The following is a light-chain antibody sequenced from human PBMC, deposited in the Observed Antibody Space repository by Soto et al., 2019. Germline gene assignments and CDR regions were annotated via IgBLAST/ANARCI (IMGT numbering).Light chain of an antibody. J-gene: IGLJ2*01. Sequence: QSVLTQPPSVSGAPGQRVTISCTGSSSNIGAGYDVHWYQQLPGRAPKLLIYGNTNRPSGVPDRFPGSKSGTSASLAITGLQAEDGADYYCLSFDSSLSVVFGGGTKLTVL. V-gene: IGLV1-40*01. CDR3: LSFDSSLSVV. CDR1: SSNIGAGYD. CDR2: GNT.